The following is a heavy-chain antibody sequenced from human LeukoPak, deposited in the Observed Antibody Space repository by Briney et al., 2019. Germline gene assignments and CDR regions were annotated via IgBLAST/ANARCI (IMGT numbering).Heavy chain of an antibody. D-gene: IGHD2-15*01. CDR2: IYSSGST. V-gene: IGHV4-4*07. J-gene: IGHJ4*02. CDR3: ARVLMVGSVDY. CDR1: GGSINSYY. Sequence: PSYTLSLTFTLSGGSINSYYWRWIRQPAGNGLDLIGRIYSSGSTNYNPSLKSRVSMSVDTSKNQFSLKLSSVTAADTAVYYCARVLMVGSVDYWGQGTLVTVSS.